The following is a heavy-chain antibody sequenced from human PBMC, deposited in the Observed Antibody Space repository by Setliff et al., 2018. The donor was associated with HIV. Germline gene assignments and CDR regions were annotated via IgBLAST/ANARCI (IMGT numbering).Heavy chain of an antibody. CDR1: GGSIRTGDW. D-gene: IGHD3-10*01. Sequence: SETLSLACAVSGGSIRTGDWWSWVRQSPGKGLEWIGEISHSGSTNYNPSLRSRVTISVDTSSNQFSLKLSSVTAADTAVYYCARDYYDDSYYRPGIYYYYYMDVWGKGTTVTVSS. J-gene: IGHJ6*03. V-gene: IGHV4-4*02. CDR3: ARDYYDDSYYRPGIYYYYYMDV. CDR2: ISHSGST.